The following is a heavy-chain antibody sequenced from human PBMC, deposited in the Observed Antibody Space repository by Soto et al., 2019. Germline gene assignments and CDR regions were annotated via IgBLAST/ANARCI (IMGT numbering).Heavy chain of an antibody. J-gene: IGHJ6*02. V-gene: IGHV3-30-3*01. CDR3: AREVVAARFNYYYGMDV. CDR2: ISYDGSNK. Sequence: QVQLVESGGGVVQPGRSLRLSCAASGFTFSSYAMHWVRQAPGKGLEWVAVISYDGSNKYYADSVKGRFTISRDNSKNTXYLQMNSLRAEDTAVYYCAREVVAARFNYYYGMDVWGQGTTVTVSS. CDR1: GFTFSSYA. D-gene: IGHD6-6*01.